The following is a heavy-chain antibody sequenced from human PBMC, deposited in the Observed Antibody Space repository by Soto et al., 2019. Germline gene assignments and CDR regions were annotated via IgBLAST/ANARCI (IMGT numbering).Heavy chain of an antibody. CDR2: MNPNSGNT. CDR1: GYTFTSYD. D-gene: IGHD3-16*01. V-gene: IGHV1-8*01. Sequence: QVQLVQSGAEVKKPGASVKVSCKTSGYTFTSYDINWVRQATGQGLEWMGWMNPNSGNTGYAQKFQGRVTMTRITSTSTAYLELSSLRSEDTAVYYCARGRFGGYWFDPWGQGTLVTVSS. CDR3: ARGRFGGYWFDP. J-gene: IGHJ5*02.